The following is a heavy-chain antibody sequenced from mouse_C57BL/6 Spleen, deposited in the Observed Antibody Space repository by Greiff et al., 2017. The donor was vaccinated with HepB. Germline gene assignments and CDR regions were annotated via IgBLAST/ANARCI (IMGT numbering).Heavy chain of an antibody. Sequence: VQLPQSGAELVKPGASGKLSCTASGFNIKDYYMHWVQQRTEQGLGWIGRIDPEDGENKYAPKFQGKATTTADPTSNTAYLQLSSLTSEDTAVYYCATPFLDYFDYWGQGTTLTVSS. V-gene: IGHV14-2*01. J-gene: IGHJ2*01. CDR2: IDPEDGEN. CDR1: GFNIKDYY. CDR3: ATPFLDYFDY.